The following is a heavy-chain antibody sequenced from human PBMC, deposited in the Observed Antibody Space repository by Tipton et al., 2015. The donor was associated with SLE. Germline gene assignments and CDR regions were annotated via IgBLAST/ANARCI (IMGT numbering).Heavy chain of an antibody. J-gene: IGHJ4*02. V-gene: IGHV3-30*04. D-gene: IGHD3-3*01. Sequence: SLRLSCAASRFTFDTYAMHWVRQPPGKGLEWVAVISYHGLVDYYADSVKGRFTISRDNSKNTVSLQMDGLRVEDTAVYYCARDLGLLRFLEWSPDYWGQGTLVTVSS. CDR3: ARDLGLLRFLEWSPDY. CDR1: RFTFDTYA. CDR2: ISYHGLVD.